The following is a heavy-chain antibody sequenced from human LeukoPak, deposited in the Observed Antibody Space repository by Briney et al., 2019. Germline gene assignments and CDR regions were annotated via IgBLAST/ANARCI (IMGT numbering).Heavy chain of an antibody. J-gene: IGHJ5*02. CDR3: VIDYYDSSGYHDH. V-gene: IGHV1-18*01. D-gene: IGHD3-22*01. CDR2: ISVYNGNT. Sequence: ASVKVSCKASGGTFSSYAISWVRQAPGQGLEWMGWISVYNGNTIYAQKFQGRVTMTTDTSTSTAYMDLGSLKSDDTAVYYCVIDYYDSSGYHDHWGQGTLVTVSS. CDR1: GGTFSSYA.